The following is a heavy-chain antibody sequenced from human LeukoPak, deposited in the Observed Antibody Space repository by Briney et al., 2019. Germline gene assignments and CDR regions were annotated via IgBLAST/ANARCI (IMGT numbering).Heavy chain of an antibody. CDR1: GITFSSYP. J-gene: IGHJ3*01. D-gene: IGHD3-3*01. CDR2: ISGSGGST. V-gene: IGHV3-23*01. Sequence: GGSLRLSCADSGITFSSYPISGVRQAPGKGLEWVSAISGSGGSTYYADSVKGRFTISRDNSKNTLYLQMNSLRAEDTAVYYCAKDLSDFWDGYFYDDFHLWGQGTMVTVSS. CDR3: AKDLSDFWDGYFYDDFHL.